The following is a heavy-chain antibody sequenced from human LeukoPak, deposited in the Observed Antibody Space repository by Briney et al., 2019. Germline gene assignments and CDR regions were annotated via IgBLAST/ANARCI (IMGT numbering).Heavy chain of an antibody. Sequence: SETLSLTCAVSGGSISSGGYSWSWIRQPPGKGLEWIGYIYHSGSTYYNPSLKSRVTISEDRSKNQFSLKLSSVTAADTAVYYCARVAKYYYDSSGFFDYWGQGTLVTVSS. CDR1: GGSISSGGYS. V-gene: IGHV4-30-2*01. J-gene: IGHJ4*02. D-gene: IGHD3-22*01. CDR2: IYHSGST. CDR3: ARVAKYYYDSSGFFDY.